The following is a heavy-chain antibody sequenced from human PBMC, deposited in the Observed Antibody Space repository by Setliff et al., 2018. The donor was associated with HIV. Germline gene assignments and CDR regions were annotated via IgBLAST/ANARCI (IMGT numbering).Heavy chain of an antibody. D-gene: IGHD2-21*01. CDR1: DASISNYH. CDR3: ARLFIPNYFDP. CDR2: IYYSGST. Sequence: PSETLSLTCTVSDASISNYHWSWIRQPPGKGLEWIGYIYYSGSTNYNPSLKSRVTISIDTSTNQFSLKLSSVTAADTAVYYCARLFIPNYFDPRGQGTLVTVSS. V-gene: IGHV4-59*08. J-gene: IGHJ5*02.